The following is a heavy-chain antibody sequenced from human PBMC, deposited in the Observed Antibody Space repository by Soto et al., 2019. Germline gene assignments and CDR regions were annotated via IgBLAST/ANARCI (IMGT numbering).Heavy chain of an antibody. V-gene: IGHV3-23*01. CDR2: ISGGGYST. CDR3: ARAGGLDSNLVLYHLDY. J-gene: IGHJ4*02. Sequence: TGGSLRLSCAASGFSFNNYAMNWVRQAPGKGLEWVSVISGGGYSTYYADSVKGRFTISRDSAKNTLYLQMNSLRAEDTAVYYCARAGGLDSNLVLYHLDYWGQGTLVTVSS. D-gene: IGHD1-1*01. CDR1: GFSFNNYA.